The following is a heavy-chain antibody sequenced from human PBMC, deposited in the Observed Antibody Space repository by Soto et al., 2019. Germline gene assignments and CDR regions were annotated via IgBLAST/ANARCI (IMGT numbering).Heavy chain of an antibody. D-gene: IGHD2-2*01. CDR3: ARATGYCSSPSCYDPFDY. CDR1: GFTFSSYG. Sequence: GGSLRLSCAASGFTFSSYGMRWVRQAPGKGLEWVAVIWYDGSNKYYADSVKGRFTISRDNSKNTLYLQMNSLRAEDTAVYYCARATGYCSSPSCYDPFDYWGQGTLVTVSS. V-gene: IGHV3-33*01. J-gene: IGHJ4*02. CDR2: IWYDGSNK.